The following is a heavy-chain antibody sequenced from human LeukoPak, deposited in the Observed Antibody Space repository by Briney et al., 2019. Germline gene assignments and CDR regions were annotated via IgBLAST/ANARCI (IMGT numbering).Heavy chain of an antibody. V-gene: IGHV4-59*01. D-gene: IGHD2-15*01. Sequence: SETLSLTCTVSGGSFSSYYWSWIRQPPGKGLEWIGYIYYSGSTNYNPSLKSRVTISVDTSKNQFSLKLSSVTAADTAVYYCARVRRVGAALDFDYWGQGTLVTVSS. CDR3: ARVRRVGAALDFDY. CDR2: IYYSGST. J-gene: IGHJ4*02. CDR1: GGSFSSYY.